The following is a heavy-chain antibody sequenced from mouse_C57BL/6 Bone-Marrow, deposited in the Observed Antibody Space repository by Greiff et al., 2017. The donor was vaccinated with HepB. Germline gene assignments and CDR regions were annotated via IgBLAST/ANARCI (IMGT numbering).Heavy chain of an antibody. V-gene: IGHV5-6*02. J-gene: IGHJ2*01. D-gene: IGHD2-10*01. CDR2: ISSGGSYT. CDR1: GFTFSSYG. Sequence: EVMLVESGGDLVKPGGSLKLSCAASGFTFSSYGMSWVRQTPDKRLEWVATISSGGSYTYYPDSVKGRFTISRDNAKNTLYLQMSSLKSEDTAMYYCARHDPLLYYFDYWGQGTTLTVSS. CDR3: ARHDPLLYYFDY.